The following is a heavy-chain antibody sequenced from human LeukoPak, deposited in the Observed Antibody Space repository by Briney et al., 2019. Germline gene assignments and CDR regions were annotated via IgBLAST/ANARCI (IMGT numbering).Heavy chain of an antibody. J-gene: IGHJ4*02. CDR3: ARFRLAGEGEYYFDY. D-gene: IGHD7-27*01. Sequence: GGSLRLSCAASGFTFSSYWMHWVRRPPGKGLVWVSRISTDGSTTAYADSVKGRFTISRDNAKNTLYLQMNSLRAEDTAVYYCARFRLAGEGEYYFDYWGQGTLVTVSS. CDR2: ISTDGSTT. V-gene: IGHV3-74*01. CDR1: GFTFSSYW.